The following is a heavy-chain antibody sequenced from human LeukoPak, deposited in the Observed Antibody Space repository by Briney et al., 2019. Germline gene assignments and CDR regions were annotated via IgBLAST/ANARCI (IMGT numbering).Heavy chain of an antibody. CDR3: AKETLAVAGTDFDY. CDR1: GFTFSNFA. J-gene: IGHJ4*02. CDR2: ISGSGGDT. Sequence: PGGSLRLSCAASGFTFSNFAMSWVRQAPGKGLEWVSAISGSGGDTYYADSVKGRFTISRDNSKNTLYLQMNSLRAEDTAVYYCAKETLAVAGTDFDYWGQGTLVTVSS. D-gene: IGHD6-19*01. V-gene: IGHV3-23*01.